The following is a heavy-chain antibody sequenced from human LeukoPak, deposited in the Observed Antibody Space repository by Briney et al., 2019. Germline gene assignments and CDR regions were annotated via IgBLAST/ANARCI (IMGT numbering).Heavy chain of an antibody. CDR1: GGSISSYY. V-gene: IGHV4-59*01. J-gene: IGHJ4*02. CDR3: ARGYGSGSYGYFDY. D-gene: IGHD3-10*01. Sequence: SETLSLTCTVSGGSISSYYWSWIRQPPGKGLEWIGYIYYSGSTNYNPSLKSRVTISVDTSKNQFSLKLSSVTAADTAVYYCARGYGSGSYGYFDYWGQGTLVTVTS. CDR2: IYYSGST.